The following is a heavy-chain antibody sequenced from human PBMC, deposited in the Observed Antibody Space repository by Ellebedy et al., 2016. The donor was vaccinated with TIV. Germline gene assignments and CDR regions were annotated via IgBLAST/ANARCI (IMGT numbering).Heavy chain of an antibody. V-gene: IGHV3-9*01. CDR3: ARAPPVFRYFDWFSSFDL. CDR1: GFTFDDYG. CDR2: ISWNSGSI. Sequence: SLKISCAASGFTFDDYGMHWVRQAPGKGLEWVSGISWNSGSIGYADSVKGRFTISRDNAKNSLYLQMNTLRAEDTAVYYCARAPPVFRYFDWFSSFDLWGQGTLVTVSS. D-gene: IGHD3-9*01. J-gene: IGHJ3*01.